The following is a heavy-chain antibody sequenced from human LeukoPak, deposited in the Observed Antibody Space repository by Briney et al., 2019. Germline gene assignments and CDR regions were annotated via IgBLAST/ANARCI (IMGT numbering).Heavy chain of an antibody. D-gene: IGHD5-12*01. J-gene: IGHJ4*02. CDR3: ARGPSGYHNT. Sequence: GRSLRLSCAASGFTFSSYAMHWVRQAPGKGLERVAVISYDGSNKYYADSVKGRFTISRDNSKNTLYLQMNSLRAEDTAVYYCARGPSGYHNTGGQGTLVTVSS. V-gene: IGHV3-30*14. CDR1: GFTFSSYA. CDR2: ISYDGSNK.